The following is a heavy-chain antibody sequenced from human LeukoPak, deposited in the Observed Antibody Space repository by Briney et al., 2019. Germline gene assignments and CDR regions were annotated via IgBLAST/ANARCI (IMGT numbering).Heavy chain of an antibody. D-gene: IGHD3-22*01. V-gene: IGHV1-18*01. CDR1: GYTFSSYS. CDR3: AKRVGVWHGYYVAAFYLDL. J-gene: IGHJ4*02. CDR2: ISGNNGNT. Sequence: ASVKVSCKTSGYTFSSYSLIWERQAPGQGLEWMGWISGNNGNTNYAQEFRDRVAMTTDKSTSSAYMELRSLTSDHTAVYYCAKRVGVWHGYYVAAFYLDLWGQGTWVAVHS.